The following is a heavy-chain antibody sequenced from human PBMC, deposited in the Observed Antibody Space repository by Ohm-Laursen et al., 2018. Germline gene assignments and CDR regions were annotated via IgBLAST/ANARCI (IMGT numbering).Heavy chain of an antibody. V-gene: IGHV4-59*08. CDR2: IYYTGST. Sequence: SDTLSLTCTVSGGSINSYYWSWIRQPPGKGLEWIGFIYYTGSTNYNSSLKSRVTLSVDTSKNQFSLKLTSVTAADTAVYYCARHWYGGNIIFDYWGQGALVTVSS. D-gene: IGHD1-26*01. CDR3: ARHWYGGNIIFDY. J-gene: IGHJ4*02. CDR1: GGSINSYY.